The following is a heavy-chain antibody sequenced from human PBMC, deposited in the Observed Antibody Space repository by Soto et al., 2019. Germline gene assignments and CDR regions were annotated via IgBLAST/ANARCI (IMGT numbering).Heavy chain of an antibody. J-gene: IGHJ6*02. CDR3: ARGRIAAAGYYYYRINF. D-gene: IGHD6-13*01. CDR1: CYTFTSNY. CDR2: INPSVSST. Sequence: MVFSNASCYTFTSNYMHWVRRAHGQGLERMGIINPSVSSTSDAQKFQGRVTMTRDTSTSTVYMELSSLRSEDTAVYYCARGRIAAAGYYYYRINFWGQESMVTVSS. V-gene: IGHV1-46*01.